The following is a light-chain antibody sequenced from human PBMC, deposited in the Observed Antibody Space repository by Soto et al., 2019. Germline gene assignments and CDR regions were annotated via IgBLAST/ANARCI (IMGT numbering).Light chain of an antibody. Sequence: QSVLTQPPSVSGAPGQRVTISCTGSSSNIGAGYDVHWYQQLPGTAPKLLVYGNSNRPSGVPDLFSGSKSGTSASLAITGLQAEDEADYYCQSYDSSLSGYVFGPGTKLTVL. J-gene: IGLJ1*01. V-gene: IGLV1-40*01. CDR2: GNS. CDR3: QSYDSSLSGYV. CDR1: SSNIGAGYD.